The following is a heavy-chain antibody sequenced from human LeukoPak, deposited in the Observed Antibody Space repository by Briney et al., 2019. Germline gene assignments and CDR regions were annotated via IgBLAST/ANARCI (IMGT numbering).Heavy chain of an antibody. CDR3: AKGDYGSGSYHLFDY. D-gene: IGHD3-10*01. Sequence: GESLRLSCAASGFTFDDYTMHWVRQAPGKGLEWVSLISWDGGSTYYADSVKGRYTISRDNSKNSLYLQMNSLRTEDTALYYCAKGDYGSGSYHLFDYWGQGTLVTVSS. CDR2: ISWDGGST. CDR1: GFTFDDYT. V-gene: IGHV3-43*01. J-gene: IGHJ4*02.